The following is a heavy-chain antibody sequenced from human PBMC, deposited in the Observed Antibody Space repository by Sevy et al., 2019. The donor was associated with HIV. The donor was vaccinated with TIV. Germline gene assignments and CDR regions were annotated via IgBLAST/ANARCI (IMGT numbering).Heavy chain of an antibody. CDR3: ATYREGYSSSWRSFDY. V-gene: IGHV3-53*01. J-gene: IGHJ4*02. CDR1: GFTVSSNY. D-gene: IGHD6-13*01. CDR2: IYSGGST. Sequence: GGSLRLSCAASGFTVSSNYMSWVRQAPGKGLEWVSVIYSGGSTYYADSVKGRFTISSDNPKNTLYLQMNGLRAEDTAVYYCATYREGYSSSWRSFDYWGQGTLVTVSS.